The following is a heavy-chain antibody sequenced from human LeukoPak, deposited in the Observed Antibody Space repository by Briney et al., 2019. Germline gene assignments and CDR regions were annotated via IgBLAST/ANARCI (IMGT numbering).Heavy chain of an antibody. D-gene: IGHD4-17*01. Sequence: PSETLSLTCTVSGGSVNSGGYYWTWIRQHPGKGLESLGYIYYSGRTYYNPSLKSRITISLDTSKNQFSLNLTSVSAADTAFYFCARSSDYGDYDWGQGTLITVSS. CDR1: GGSVNSGGYY. V-gene: IGHV4-31*03. CDR3: ARSSDYGDYD. CDR2: IYYSGRT. J-gene: IGHJ4*02.